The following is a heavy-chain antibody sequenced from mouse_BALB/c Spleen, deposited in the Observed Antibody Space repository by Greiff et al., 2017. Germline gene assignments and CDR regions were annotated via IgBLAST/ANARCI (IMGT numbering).Heavy chain of an antibody. Sequence: EVQGVESGGGLVKPGGSLKLSCAASGFTFSSYAMSWVRQTPEKRLEWVASISSGGSTYYPDSVKGRFTISRDNARNILYLQMSSLRSEDTAMYYCAPITTGAWFAYWGQGTLVTVSA. J-gene: IGHJ3*01. CDR3: APITTGAWFAY. CDR2: ISSGGST. D-gene: IGHD2-4*01. V-gene: IGHV5-6-5*01. CDR1: GFTFSSYA.